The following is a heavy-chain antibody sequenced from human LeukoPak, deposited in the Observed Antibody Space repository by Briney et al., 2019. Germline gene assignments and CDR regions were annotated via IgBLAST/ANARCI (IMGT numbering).Heavy chain of an antibody. J-gene: IGHJ4*02. CDR2: INPSDRST. Sequence: GASVKVSCKASGYTFSSYYMHWVRQAPGQGLEWIGIINPSDRSTFYAQKFQGRVAMTRDMSTSTVYMELSSLRSEDTAVYYCATDISGTKDGLYWGQEPLVIVSS. CDR3: ATDISGTKDGLY. D-gene: IGHD1-20*01. V-gene: IGHV1-46*01. CDR1: GYTFSSYY.